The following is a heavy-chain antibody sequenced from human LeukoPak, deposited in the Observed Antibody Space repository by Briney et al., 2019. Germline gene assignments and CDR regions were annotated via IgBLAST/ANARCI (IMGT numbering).Heavy chain of an antibody. V-gene: IGHV3-33*08. Sequence: GGSLRLSCAASGFTFSDYYMSWIRQAPGKGLEWVAVIWYDGSNKYYADSVKGRFTISRVNSKNTLYLQMNSLRAEDTAVYYCARESSSGWFDYWGQGTLVTVSS. J-gene: IGHJ5*01. D-gene: IGHD6-19*01. CDR2: IWYDGSNK. CDR1: GFTFSDYY. CDR3: ARESSSGWFDY.